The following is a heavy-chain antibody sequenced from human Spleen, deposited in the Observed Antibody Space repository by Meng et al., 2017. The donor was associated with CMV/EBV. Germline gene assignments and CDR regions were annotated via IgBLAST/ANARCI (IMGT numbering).Heavy chain of an antibody. Sequence: FEISTSGRGVGWTRQPPGKALECRALSYWDDDKRYSQSLKSRLTITKDTSKNQVVLTMTNMDPVDTATYYCAHSDYCSGCTCTFDYWGQGTLVTVSS. CDR2: SYWDDDK. CDR1: FEISTSGRG. CDR3: AHSDYCSGCTCTFDY. D-gene: IGHD2-15*01. J-gene: IGHJ4*02. V-gene: IGHV2-5*02.